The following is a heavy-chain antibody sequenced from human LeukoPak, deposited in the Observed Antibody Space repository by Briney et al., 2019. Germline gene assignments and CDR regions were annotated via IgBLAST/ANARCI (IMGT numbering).Heavy chain of an antibody. V-gene: IGHV3-23*01. J-gene: IGHJ4*02. CDR2: ISASGGDT. D-gene: IGHD1-1*01. CDR1: GLTFGTYA. CDR3: AKRYNSEYLAPVQN. Sequence: GGSLRLSCAASGLTFGTYAMSRVRQAPGKGLEWVSLISASGGDTYNADSVKGRFTTSRDNSKNTLYLQMNSLRAEDTAVYYCAKRYNSEYLAPVQNWGQGTLVTVSS.